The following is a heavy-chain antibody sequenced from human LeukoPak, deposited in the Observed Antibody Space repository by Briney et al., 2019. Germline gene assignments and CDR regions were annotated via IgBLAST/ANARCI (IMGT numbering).Heavy chain of an antibody. Sequence: ASVKVSCKASGYTFTSYGISWVRQAPGQGLEWMGWISAYNGNTNYAQKLQGRVTMTTDTSTSTAYIELRSLRSDDTAVYYCARVGPCSSTSCYGYYYYYMDVWGKGTTVTVSS. D-gene: IGHD2-2*01. CDR1: GYTFTSYG. J-gene: IGHJ6*03. V-gene: IGHV1-18*01. CDR3: ARVGPCSSTSCYGYYYYYMDV. CDR2: ISAYNGNT.